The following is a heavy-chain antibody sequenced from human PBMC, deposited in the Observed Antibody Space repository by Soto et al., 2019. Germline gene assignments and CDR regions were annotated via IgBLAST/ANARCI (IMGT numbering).Heavy chain of an antibody. CDR1: GGSISGGCYY. CDR2: IYYSGST. Sequence: SETLSITCTVSGGSISGGCYYWSWIRQPPGKGLEWIGYIYYSGSTYYNPSLKSRVTISVDTSKNQFSLKLSSVTAADTAVYYCARDNILGILYGGMDVWGQGTTVTVSS. D-gene: IGHD3-3*01. J-gene: IGHJ6*02. V-gene: IGHV4-30-4*01. CDR3: ARDNILGILYGGMDV.